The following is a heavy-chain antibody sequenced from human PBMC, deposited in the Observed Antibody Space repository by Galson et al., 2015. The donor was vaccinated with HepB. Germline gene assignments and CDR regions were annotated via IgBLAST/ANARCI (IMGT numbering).Heavy chain of an antibody. D-gene: IGHD2-15*01. CDR2: TRNKANSYTT. V-gene: IGHV3-72*01. J-gene: IGHJ5*02. CDR1: GFTFSDHY. Sequence: SLRLSCAASGFTFSDHYMDWVRQAPGKGLEWVGRTRNKANSYTTEYAASVKGRFTISRDDSKNSLYLQMNSLKTEDTAVYYCARSPVCSGGSCSWGQGTLVTVSS. CDR3: ARSPVCSGGSCS.